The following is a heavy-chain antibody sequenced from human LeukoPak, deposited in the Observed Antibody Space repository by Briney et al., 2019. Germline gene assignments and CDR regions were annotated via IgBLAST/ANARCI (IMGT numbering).Heavy chain of an antibody. Sequence: ASVKVSCKVSGYTLTELSMHWVRQAPGEGLEWMGGFDPEDGETIYAQKFQGRVTMTEDTSTDTAYMELSSLRSEDTAVYYCATEGRIVGAIPWFDPWGQGTLVTVSS. CDR2: FDPEDGET. V-gene: IGHV1-24*01. CDR1: GYTLTELS. J-gene: IGHJ5*02. D-gene: IGHD1-26*01. CDR3: ATEGRIVGAIPWFDP.